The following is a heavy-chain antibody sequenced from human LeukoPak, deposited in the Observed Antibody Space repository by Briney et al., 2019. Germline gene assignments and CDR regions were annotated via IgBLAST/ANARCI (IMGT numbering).Heavy chain of an antibody. CDR1: GYTLTELS. CDR3: ARVFPVLDGIVVVPAARGWFDP. Sequence: ASVKVSCKVSGYTLTELSMHWVRQAPGKGLEWMGGFDPEDGETIYAQKFQGRVTMTRDTSISTAYMELSRLRSDDTAVYYCARVFPVLDGIVVVPAARGWFDPWGQGTLVTVSS. CDR2: FDPEDGET. J-gene: IGHJ5*02. V-gene: IGHV1-24*01. D-gene: IGHD2-2*01.